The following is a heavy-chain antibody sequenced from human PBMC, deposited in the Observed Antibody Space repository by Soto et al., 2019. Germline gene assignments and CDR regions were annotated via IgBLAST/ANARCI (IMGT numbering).Heavy chain of an antibody. V-gene: IGHV4-61*01. J-gene: IGHJ4*02. CDR2: MHYSGSS. D-gene: IGHD5-12*01. Sequence: PSETLSLTCTVSGGSVSSATSYWNWIRQPPGGGQEWIGYMHYSGSSDYNPSLKSRVTISVDTSKNQISLKMNSVTAADTALYFCARDTQYSGYDFVSRFDYWGQGILVTVSS. CDR1: GGSVSSATSY. CDR3: ARDTQYSGYDFVSRFDY.